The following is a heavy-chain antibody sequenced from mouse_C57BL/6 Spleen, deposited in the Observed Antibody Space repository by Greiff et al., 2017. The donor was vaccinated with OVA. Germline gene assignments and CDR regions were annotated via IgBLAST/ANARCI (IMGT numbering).Heavy chain of an antibody. CDR2: ISSGGDYI. CDR1: GFTFSSYA. Sequence: EVMLVESGEGLVKPGGSLKLSCAASGFTFSSYAMSWVRQTPEKRLEWVAYISSGGDYIYYADTVKGRFTISRDNARNTLYLQMSSLKSEDTAMYYCTRDREGYDGRAMDYWGQGTSVTVSS. CDR3: TRDREGYDGRAMDY. V-gene: IGHV5-9-1*02. D-gene: IGHD2-2*01. J-gene: IGHJ4*01.